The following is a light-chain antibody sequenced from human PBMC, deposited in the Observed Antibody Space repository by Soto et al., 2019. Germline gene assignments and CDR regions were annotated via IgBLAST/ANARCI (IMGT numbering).Light chain of an antibody. CDR2: KVS. CDR1: QGLLYSDGNTY. Sequence: DVVMTQSPLSLPVTLGQPASISCRSSQGLLYSDGNTYLNWFHQRPGQSPRRLIYKVSDRDSGVPDRFSGSGSGTDFTLKISRVEAEDVGVYYCMQGTHRPITFGQGTRLEIK. J-gene: IGKJ5*01. CDR3: MQGTHRPIT. V-gene: IGKV2-30*01.